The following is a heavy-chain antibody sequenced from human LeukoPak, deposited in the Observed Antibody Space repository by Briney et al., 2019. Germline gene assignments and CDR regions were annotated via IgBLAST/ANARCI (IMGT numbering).Heavy chain of an antibody. V-gene: IGHV1-46*01. D-gene: IGHD5-24*01. J-gene: IGHJ3*02. CDR2: INPSGGST. Sequence: GASVKVSCKASGYTFTSYYMHWVRQAPGQGLEWMGIINPSGGSTSYAQKFQGRVTMTRDMFTSTVYMELSSLRSEDTAVYYCARPISRWLQFSAFDIWGQGTMVTVSS. CDR3: ARPISRWLQFSAFDI. CDR1: GYTFTSYY.